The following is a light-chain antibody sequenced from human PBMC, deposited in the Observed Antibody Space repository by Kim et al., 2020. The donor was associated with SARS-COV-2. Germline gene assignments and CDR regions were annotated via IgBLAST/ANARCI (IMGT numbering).Light chain of an antibody. CDR1: SSDVGGYNY. CDR3: SSYTSSSTPWV. J-gene: IGLJ3*02. V-gene: IGLV2-14*04. Sequence: QSLTISCTGTSSDVGGYNYVSWYQQHPGKAPKLMIYDVSKRPSGVSNRFSGSKSGNTASLTISGLQAEDEADYYCSSYTSSSTPWVFGGGTKVTVL. CDR2: DVS.